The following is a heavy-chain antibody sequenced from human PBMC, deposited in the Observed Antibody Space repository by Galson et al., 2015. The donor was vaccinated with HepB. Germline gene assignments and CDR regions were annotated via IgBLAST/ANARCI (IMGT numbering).Heavy chain of an antibody. Sequence: QVQLQESGPGLVKPSETLSLTCTVSGGSISSYYWNWIRQPPGKGLEWIGYMYFSGSTTYNPSLKSRVTISLDTSKNQFPLKLNSVTAADTAVYYCARESQYYDILTGYYHGMDVWGQGTTVTVSS. CDR2: MYFSGST. J-gene: IGHJ6*02. CDR3: ARESQYYDILTGYYHGMDV. CDR1: GGSISSYY. V-gene: IGHV4-59*01. D-gene: IGHD3-9*01.